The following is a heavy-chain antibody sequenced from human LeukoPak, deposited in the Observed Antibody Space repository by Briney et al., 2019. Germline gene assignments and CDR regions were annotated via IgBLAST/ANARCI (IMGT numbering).Heavy chain of an antibody. D-gene: IGHD2-15*01. CDR2: ISYDGSNK. CDR1: GFTFSSYA. CDR3: ARETSKYCSGGSCSRSYYYYYMDV. Sequence: GGSLRLSCAASGFTFSSYAMHWVRQAPGKGLEWVAVISYDGSNKHYADSVKGRFTISRDNSKNTLYLQMNSLRAEDTAVYYCARETSKYCSGGSCSRSYYYYYMDVWGKGTTVTVSS. V-gene: IGHV3-30*04. J-gene: IGHJ6*03.